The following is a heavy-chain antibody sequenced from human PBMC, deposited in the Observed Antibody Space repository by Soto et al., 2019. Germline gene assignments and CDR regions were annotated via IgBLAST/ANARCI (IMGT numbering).Heavy chain of an antibody. J-gene: IGHJ4*02. CDR1: GGTFSSYA. CDR2: IIPIFGTA. V-gene: IGHV1-69*13. Sequence: SVKVSCKASGGTFSSYAISWVRQAPGQGLEWMGGIIPIFGTANYAQKFQGRVTITADESTSTAYMELSSLRSEDTAVYYCASGPASYGTLFDYWGQGTLVTVSS. CDR3: ASGPASYGTLFDY. D-gene: IGHD5-18*01.